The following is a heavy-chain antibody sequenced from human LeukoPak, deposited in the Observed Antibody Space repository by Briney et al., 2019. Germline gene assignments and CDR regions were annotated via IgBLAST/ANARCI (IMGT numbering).Heavy chain of an antibody. Sequence: GGSLRLSCAASGFTFDDYGMSWVRQAPGKGLEWVSGINWNGGSTGYADSVKGRFTIFRDNAKNSLYLQMNSLRAEDTALYYCAGGRREYYFDYWGQGTLVTVSS. V-gene: IGHV3-20*04. D-gene: IGHD3-16*01. CDR2: INWNGGST. CDR1: GFTFDDYG. J-gene: IGHJ4*02. CDR3: AGGRREYYFDY.